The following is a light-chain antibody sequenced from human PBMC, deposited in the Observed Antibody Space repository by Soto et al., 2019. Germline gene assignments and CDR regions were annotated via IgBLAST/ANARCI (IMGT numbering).Light chain of an antibody. Sequence: QSALTQPASVSGSPGQSITISCTATSSDVGTYNYVSWYQQHPGKAPKLMIYEVINRPSGVSNRFSGSKSGNTASLIISGLQAEDEADYYCSSYTSRSTLVFGGGTKLTVL. V-gene: IGLV2-14*01. CDR2: EVI. J-gene: IGLJ2*01. CDR3: SSYTSRSTLV. CDR1: SSDVGTYNY.